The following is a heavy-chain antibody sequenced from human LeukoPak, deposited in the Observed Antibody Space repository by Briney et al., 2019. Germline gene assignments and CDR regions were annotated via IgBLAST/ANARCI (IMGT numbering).Heavy chain of an antibody. Sequence: GGSLRLSCAASGFTFSSYGMHWVRQAPGKGLEWVAVISYDGSNKYYADPVKGRFTISRDNSKNTLYLQMNSLRAEDTAVYYCAKERAYWGQGTLVTVSS. CDR3: AKERAY. CDR2: ISYDGSNK. CDR1: GFTFSSYG. V-gene: IGHV3-30*18. J-gene: IGHJ4*02.